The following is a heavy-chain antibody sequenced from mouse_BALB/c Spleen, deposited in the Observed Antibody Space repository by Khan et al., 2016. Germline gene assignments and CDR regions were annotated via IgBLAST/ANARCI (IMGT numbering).Heavy chain of an antibody. V-gene: IGHV2-9*02. CDR1: GFSLTSYG. J-gene: IGHJ4*01. CDR2: IWAGGST. CDR3: AIDLHYYGSRDAMDY. Sequence: QVQLKESGPGLVAPSQSLSITCTVSGFSLTSYGVHWVRQPPGKGLEWLGVIWAGGSTNYNSALMSRLSISKDNSKSQVFLKMNSLQTDDTAMYYCAIDLHYYGSRDAMDYWGQGTSVTVSS. D-gene: IGHD1-1*01.